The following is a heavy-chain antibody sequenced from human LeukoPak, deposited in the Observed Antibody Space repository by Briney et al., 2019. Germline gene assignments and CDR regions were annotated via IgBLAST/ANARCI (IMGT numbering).Heavy chain of an antibody. CDR3: ARGVLYSSGRVFRH. J-gene: IGHJ4*02. D-gene: IGHD6-19*01. CDR2: IYYSGST. V-gene: IGHV4-39*07. CDR1: GGSISSSSYY. Sequence: SETLSLTCTVSGGSISSSSYYWGWIRQPPGKGLEWTGSIYYSGSTYYNPSLKSRVTISVDTSKNQFSLKLSSVTAADTAVYYCARGVLYSSGRVFRHWGQGTLVTVSS.